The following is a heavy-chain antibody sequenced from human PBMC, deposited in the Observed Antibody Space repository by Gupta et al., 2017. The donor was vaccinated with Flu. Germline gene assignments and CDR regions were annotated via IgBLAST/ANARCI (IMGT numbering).Heavy chain of an antibody. CDR1: GDSVSDKTTA. V-gene: IGHV6-1*01. CDR2: TYYRSKWFH. Sequence: QLLLQQSGPGLLKPSQTLSLTCDISGDSVSDKTTAWTWVRQSPSRGLEWLRRTYYRSKWFHDSAVSLKGRLIINADTSKNQISLQLNSVTPEDTAVYYCTRGISAFSYWGQGTLVIVTS. CDR3: TRGISAFSY. J-gene: IGHJ4*02.